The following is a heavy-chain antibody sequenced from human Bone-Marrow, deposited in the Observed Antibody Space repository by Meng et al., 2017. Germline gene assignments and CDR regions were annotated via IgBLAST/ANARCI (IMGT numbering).Heavy chain of an antibody. D-gene: IGHD2-21*01. V-gene: IGHV4-30-4*01. J-gene: IGHJ5*02. Sequence: QVQLQESGPGLGKPSQTLSLTCTGFGGSISGGDYYWSWVRQPPGKGLEWIGYIHFSGSTYYNPSLNSRITISVDMSRNQFSLRLTSVTSADMAVYYCARVNSDCGGVMCYKGWFDPWGQGTLVTVSS. CDR3: ARVNSDCGGVMCYKGWFDP. CDR2: IHFSGST. CDR1: GGSISGGDYY.